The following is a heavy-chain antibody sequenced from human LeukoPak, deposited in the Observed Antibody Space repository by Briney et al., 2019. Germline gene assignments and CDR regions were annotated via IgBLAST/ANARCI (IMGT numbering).Heavy chain of an antibody. V-gene: IGHV1-2*02. CDR1: GYTFTSYD. J-gene: IGHJ5*02. CDR3: ARGRRGYNWFDP. CDR2: INPNSGGT. Sequence: ASVKVSCKASGYTFTSYDINWVRQAPGQGLEWMGWINPNSGGTNYAQKFQGRVTMTRDTSISTAYMELSRLRSDDTAVYYCARGRRGYNWFDPWGQGTLVTVSS.